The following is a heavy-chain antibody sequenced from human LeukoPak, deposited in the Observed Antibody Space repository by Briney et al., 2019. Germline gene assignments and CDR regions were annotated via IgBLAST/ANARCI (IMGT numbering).Heavy chain of an antibody. D-gene: IGHD4/OR15-4a*01. CDR2: INLSGGST. J-gene: IGHJ4*02. Sequence: AAVKVSCKASGFTFINYYMHWVRQAPGQGLEWLGIINLSGGSTHYPQKFQDRVTMTRDTSTSTVYMELSSLRSEDTAVYYCARDLDYGEKSEDYWGQGTLVTVSS. V-gene: IGHV1-46*01. CDR3: ARDLDYGEKSEDY. CDR1: GFTFINYY.